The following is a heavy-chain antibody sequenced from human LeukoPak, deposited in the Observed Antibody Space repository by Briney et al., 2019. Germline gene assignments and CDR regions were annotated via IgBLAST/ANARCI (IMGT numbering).Heavy chain of an antibody. CDR2: INPNSGGT. V-gene: IGHV1-2*02. J-gene: IGHJ5*02. CDR3: ARDRITMVRGVICSRFDP. Sequence: ASVKVSCKASGYTFTGYYMHWVRQAPGQGLEWMGWINPNSGGTNYAQKFQGRVTMTRDTSISTAYMELSRLRSDDTAVYYCARDRITMVRGVICSRFDPWGQGTLVTVSS. CDR1: GYTFTGYY. D-gene: IGHD3-10*01.